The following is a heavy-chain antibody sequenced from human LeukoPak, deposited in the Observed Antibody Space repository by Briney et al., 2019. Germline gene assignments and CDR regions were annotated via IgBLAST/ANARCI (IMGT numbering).Heavy chain of an antibody. Sequence: SETLSLTCTISGGPISSSSYYWGWVRQPPGKGLEWIGSIYYSGSTYYNPSLKSRVTISVDTSKSQFSLKLSPVTAADTAVYYCARHGITMVRGVPWDYYYYYGMDVWGQGTTVTVSS. CDR1: GGPISSSSYY. V-gene: IGHV4-39*01. CDR2: IYYSGST. J-gene: IGHJ6*02. D-gene: IGHD3-10*01. CDR3: ARHGITMVRGVPWDYYYYYGMDV.